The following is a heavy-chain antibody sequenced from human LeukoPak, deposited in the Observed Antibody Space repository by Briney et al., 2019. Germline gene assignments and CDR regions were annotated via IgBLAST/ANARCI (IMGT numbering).Heavy chain of an antibody. D-gene: IGHD1-14*01. J-gene: IGHJ3*02. CDR2: ISKSRNYI. CDR3: VRDDPGVQQEPRLSPFDI. V-gene: IGHV3-21*04. CDR1: GFTFSRYN. Sequence: GGSLRLSCAASGFTFSRYNMNWVRQAPGQGLEWVACISKSRNYIYYADSVKGRFTISRDDAKSSLYLQMDSLRVEDTALYYCVRDDPGVQQEPRLSPFDIWGQGTMVTVSS.